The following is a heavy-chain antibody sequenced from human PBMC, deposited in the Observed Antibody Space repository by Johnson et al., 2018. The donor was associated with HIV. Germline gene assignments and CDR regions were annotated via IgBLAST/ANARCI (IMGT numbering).Heavy chain of an antibody. D-gene: IGHD2-21*01. J-gene: IGHJ3*02. Sequence: MLLVESGGGLVQPGGSLRLSCTASGFPVTSTFMTWVRQPPGKGLDWVSAVYSTFGTYYADSVKGRFTISRDNSKNTLYLQMNSLRAEDTAVYYCAKSDVVVIPEGAFDIWGQGTMVTVSS. CDR2: VYSTFGT. CDR1: GFPVTSTF. CDR3: AKSDVVVIPEGAFDI. V-gene: IGHV3-66*01.